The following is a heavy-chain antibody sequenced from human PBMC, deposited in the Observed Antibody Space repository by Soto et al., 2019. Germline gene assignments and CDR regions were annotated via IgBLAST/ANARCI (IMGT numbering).Heavy chain of an antibody. CDR3: ARESEDLTSNFDY. CDR2: ISSTTNYR. Sequence: GGSLRLSCAASGFTFTRYSMNWVRQAPGKGLEWVSSISSTTNYRYYGDSMKGRFTISRDNAKNSLYLEMNSLRAEDTAVYYCARESEDLTSNFDYWGQGTLVTVSS. CDR1: GFTFTRYS. V-gene: IGHV3-21*06. J-gene: IGHJ4*02.